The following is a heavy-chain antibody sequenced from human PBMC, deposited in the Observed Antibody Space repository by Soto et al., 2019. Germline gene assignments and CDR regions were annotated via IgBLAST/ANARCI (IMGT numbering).Heavy chain of an antibody. J-gene: IGHJ4*02. V-gene: IGHV3-48*02. Sequence: AGGSLRLSCAASGFTFSTFGMNWVRQAPGKGLEWVSYISSSSTTIYYADSVKGRFTISRDNAKNSLYLQMNSLRDEDTAVYYCASRYSYGYEFDYWGKGTLVTVSS. CDR3: ASRYSYGYEFDY. CDR2: ISSSSTTI. D-gene: IGHD5-18*01. CDR1: GFTFSTFG.